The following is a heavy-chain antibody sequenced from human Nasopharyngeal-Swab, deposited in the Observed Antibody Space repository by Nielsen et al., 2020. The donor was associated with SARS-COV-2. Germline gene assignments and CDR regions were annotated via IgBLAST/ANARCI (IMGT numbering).Heavy chain of an antibody. CDR2: IYYSGST. D-gene: IGHD3-3*01. CDR1: GGSISSYY. Sequence: SETLSLTCTVSGGSISSYYWSWIRQPPGKGLEWIGYIYYSGSTYYNPSLKSRVTISVDTSKNQFSLKLSSVTAADTAVYYCARAGDFWSGWSANYYMDVWGKGTTVTASS. J-gene: IGHJ6*03. V-gene: IGHV4-59*12. CDR3: ARAGDFWSGWSANYYMDV.